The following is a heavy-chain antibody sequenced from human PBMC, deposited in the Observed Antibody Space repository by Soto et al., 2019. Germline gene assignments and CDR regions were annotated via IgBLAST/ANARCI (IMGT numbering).Heavy chain of an antibody. Sequence: EVQLVESGGGLVQPGGSLRLPCPASGFTSIRHWRPCVPQTPGKGRLWVPRIMEDGRSTKNAESVKGGFTMARENAKNTVFLQMGSLRAEETAVYYCAREVIAATGTIRWFDPWGQGNMVTVSS. V-gene: IGHV3-74*03. CDR1: GFTSIRHW. J-gene: IGHJ5*02. D-gene: IGHD6-25*01. CDR2: IMEDGRST. CDR3: AREVIAATGTIRWFDP.